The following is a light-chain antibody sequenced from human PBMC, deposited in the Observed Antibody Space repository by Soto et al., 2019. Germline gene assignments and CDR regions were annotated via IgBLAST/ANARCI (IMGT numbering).Light chain of an antibody. CDR1: PGISSY. CDR3: QQLNSYPL. Sequence: DIQLTQSPSFLSASVGDRVTITCRASPGISSYLAWYQQKPGNAPKLLIYAASTLQSGVPSRFSGSGSGTEFTLTISSLQPEDFATYYCQQLNSYPLFGPGTKVDIK. V-gene: IGKV1-9*01. CDR2: AAS. J-gene: IGKJ3*01.